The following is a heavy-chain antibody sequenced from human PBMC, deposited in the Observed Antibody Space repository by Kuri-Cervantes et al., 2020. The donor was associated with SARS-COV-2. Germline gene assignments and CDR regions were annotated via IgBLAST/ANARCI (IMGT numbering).Heavy chain of an antibody. CDR3: ATDPGIVGATSGYFQH. D-gene: IGHD1-26*01. V-gene: IGHV4-34*01. Sequence: GSLRLSCAVYGGSFSGYYWSWIRQPPGKELEWIGEINHSGSTNYNPSLKSRVTISVDTSKNQFSLKLSSVSAADTAVYYCATDPGIVGATSGYFQHWGQGTLVTVYS. CDR2: INHSGST. J-gene: IGHJ1*01. CDR1: GGSFSGYY.